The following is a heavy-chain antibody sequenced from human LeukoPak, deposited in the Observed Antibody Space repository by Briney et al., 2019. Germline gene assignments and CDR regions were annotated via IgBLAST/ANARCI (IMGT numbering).Heavy chain of an antibody. J-gene: IGHJ4*02. CDR2: IIPIFGTA. CDR3: ARGDSSSWYGLGVPSFVY. CDR1: GGTFSSYA. V-gene: IGHV1-69*05. D-gene: IGHD6-13*01. Sequence: EASVKVSCKASGGTFSSYAISWVRQAPGQGLEWMGGIIPIFGTANYAQKFQGRVTMTRNTSISTAYMELSSLRSEDTAVYYCARGDSSSWYGLGVPSFVYWGQGTLVTVSS.